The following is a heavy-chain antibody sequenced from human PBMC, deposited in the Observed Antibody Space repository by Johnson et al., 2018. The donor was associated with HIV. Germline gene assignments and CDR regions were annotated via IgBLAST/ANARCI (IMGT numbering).Heavy chain of an antibody. Sequence: MLLVESGGGLVQPGGSLRLSCAVSGFSFSRYWMRWVRQAPGRGLEWVANISQDGSETHYVDSVKGRFTISRDNAKNSLYLQMNSLRAEDTAVYYCARRTVVTPGAFDIWGQGTMVTVSS. CDR1: GFSFSRYW. D-gene: IGHD4-23*01. J-gene: IGHJ3*02. V-gene: IGHV3-7*02. CDR3: ARRTVVTPGAFDI. CDR2: ISQDGSET.